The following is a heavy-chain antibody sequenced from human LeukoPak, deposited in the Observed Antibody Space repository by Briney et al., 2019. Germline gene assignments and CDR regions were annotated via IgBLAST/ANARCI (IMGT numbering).Heavy chain of an antibody. CDR1: GDSIGSYY. Sequence: SETLSLTCTVSGDSIGSYYWSWIRQSAGKGLEWIGRMYTSGTTDYNPSLKSRVTMSVDTSKNQFSLKLNSVTAADTAVYYCARDPYYDILTGYLIRGTFDIWGLGTMVTVSS. CDR2: MYTSGTT. J-gene: IGHJ3*02. V-gene: IGHV4-4*07. D-gene: IGHD3-9*01. CDR3: ARDPYYDILTGYLIRGTFDI.